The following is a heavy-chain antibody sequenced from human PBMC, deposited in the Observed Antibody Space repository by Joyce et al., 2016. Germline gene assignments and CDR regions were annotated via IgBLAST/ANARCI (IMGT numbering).Heavy chain of an antibody. CDR1: GFIFSSKE. V-gene: IGHV3-48*03. CDR2: ISRGCDLI. Sequence: EVQLVESGGGLVQPGGSLILSCAASGFIFSSKEMNWVRQAPGKGLEWIAYISRGCDLIHYADSVRGRFTISRDNAGSSLYFQVEGLRAEDTAMYSCASPSCAVWGQGSLVTVSS. J-gene: IGHJ4*02. CDR3: ASPSCAV.